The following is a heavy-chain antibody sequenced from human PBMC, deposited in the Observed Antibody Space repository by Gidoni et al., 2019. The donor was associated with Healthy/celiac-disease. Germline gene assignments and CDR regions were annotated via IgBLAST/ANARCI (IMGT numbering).Heavy chain of an antibody. D-gene: IGHD2-15*01. J-gene: IGHJ3*02. CDR2: FDPEDGET. CDR1: GYTLTELS. V-gene: IGHV1-24*01. Sequence: QVQLVQSGAEVKKPGASVKVSCKVSGYTLTELSMHWVRQAPGKGLEWMGGFDPEDGETIYAQKCQGRVTMTEDTSTDTAYMELSSLRSEDTAVYYCATAAYCSGGSCYLDAFDIWGQGTMVTVSS. CDR3: ATAAYCSGGSCYLDAFDI.